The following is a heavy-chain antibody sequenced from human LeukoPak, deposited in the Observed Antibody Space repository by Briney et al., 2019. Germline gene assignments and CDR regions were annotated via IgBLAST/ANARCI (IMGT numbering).Heavy chain of an antibody. J-gene: IGHJ4*02. CDR2: ISGSGGST. Sequence: GGSLRLSCAASGFTLSSYGMSWVRQAPGKGLEWVSTISGSGGSTYYADSVKGRFTISRDNSKNTLYLQMNSLRAEDTAVYYCAKEGVGDYYDSKYYFDYWGQGTLVTVSS. CDR1: GFTLSSYG. D-gene: IGHD3-22*01. V-gene: IGHV3-23*01. CDR3: AKEGVGDYYDSKYYFDY.